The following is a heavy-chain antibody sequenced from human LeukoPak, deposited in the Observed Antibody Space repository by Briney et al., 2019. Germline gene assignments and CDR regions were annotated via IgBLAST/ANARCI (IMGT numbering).Heavy chain of an antibody. J-gene: IGHJ6*02. CDR1: GGSFSGYY. Sequence: SETLSLTCAVSGGSFSGYYWTWIRQPPGKGLEWTGEINHSGSANYNPSLKSRVTISVDTSKNQFSLKLSSVTAADTAVYYCARLGTSGRGYYYYYGMDVWGQGTTVTVSS. V-gene: IGHV4-34*01. CDR3: ARLGTSGRGYYYYYGMDV. CDR2: INHSGSA. D-gene: IGHD3-10*01.